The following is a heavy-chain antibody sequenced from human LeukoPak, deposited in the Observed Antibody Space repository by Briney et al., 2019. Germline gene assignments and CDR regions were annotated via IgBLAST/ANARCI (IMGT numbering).Heavy chain of an antibody. Sequence: GGSLRLSCAASGFTFSSYSMNWVRQAPGKGLEWVSAISGSGGSTYYADSVKGRFTISRDNSKNTLYLQMNSLRAEDTAVYYCAKAPSFYDAFDIWGQGTMVTVSS. V-gene: IGHV3-23*01. CDR2: ISGSGGST. CDR3: AKAPSFYDAFDI. J-gene: IGHJ3*02. CDR1: GFTFSSYS.